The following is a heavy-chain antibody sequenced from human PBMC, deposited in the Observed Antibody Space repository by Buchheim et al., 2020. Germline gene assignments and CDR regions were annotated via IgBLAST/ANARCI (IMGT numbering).Heavy chain of an antibody. Sequence: EVQLLESGGGLVQPGGSLRLSCAASGFTFSSYAMSWVRQAPGKGLEWVSAISGSGGRTYYADSVKGRFTISRDNSKNTLYLQMNSLRAEDTAVYYCAKSKSVLWFGEFHPWFDPWGQGTL. CDR2: ISGSGGRT. D-gene: IGHD3-10*01. J-gene: IGHJ5*02. V-gene: IGHV3-23*01. CDR3: AKSKSVLWFGEFHPWFDP. CDR1: GFTFSSYA.